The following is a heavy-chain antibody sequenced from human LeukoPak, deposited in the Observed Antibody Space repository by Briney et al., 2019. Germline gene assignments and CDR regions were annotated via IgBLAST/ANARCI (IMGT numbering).Heavy chain of an antibody. D-gene: IGHD6-19*01. J-gene: IGHJ4*02. CDR1: GDSITSYY. CDR2: IYYSGST. Sequence: SETLSLTCSVSGDSITSYYWSWIRQPPGKGLEWIGYIYYSGSTNYNPSLKSRVTISVDTSKNQFSLKLSSVTAADTAVYYCATRIAVATYYFDYWGQGTLVTVSS. CDR3: ATRIAVATYYFDY. V-gene: IGHV4-59*08.